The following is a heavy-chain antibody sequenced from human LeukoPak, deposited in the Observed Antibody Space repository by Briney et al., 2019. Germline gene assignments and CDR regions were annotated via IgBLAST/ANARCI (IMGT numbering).Heavy chain of an antibody. CDR1: GGSISSYY. J-gene: IGHJ5*02. D-gene: IGHD3-22*01. CDR3: ARSYYYDSSTNWFDP. V-gene: IGHV4-59*08. CDR2: IYYSGST. Sequence: PSETLSLTCTVSGGSISSYYWSWIRQPPWKGLEWIGYIYYSGSTNYNPSLKSRVTISVDTYKNQFSLKLSSVTAADTAVYYCARSYYYDSSTNWFDPWGQGTLVTVSS.